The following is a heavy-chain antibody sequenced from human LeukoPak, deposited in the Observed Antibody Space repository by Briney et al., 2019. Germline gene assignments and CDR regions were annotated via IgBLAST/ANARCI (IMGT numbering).Heavy chain of an antibody. CDR2: IRHDGSNK. V-gene: IGHV3-30*02. CDR1: GFTFSSYG. J-gene: IGHJ4*02. D-gene: IGHD3-22*01. CDR3: AKDSFTYYYDSSGWYYFDY. Sequence: GGSLRLSCAASGFTFSSYGMHWVRQAPGKGLEWVAFIRHDGSNKYYADSVKGRFTISRDNSKNTLYLQMNSLRAEDTAVYYCAKDSFTYYYDSSGWYYFDYWGQGTLVTVSS.